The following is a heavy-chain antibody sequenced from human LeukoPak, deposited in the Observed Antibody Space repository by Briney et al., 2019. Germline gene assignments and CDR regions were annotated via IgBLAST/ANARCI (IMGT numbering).Heavy chain of an antibody. CDR2: INHSGST. V-gene: IGHV4-34*01. CDR1: GGSFSGYY. CDR3: ARVPHRKGTAYDY. Sequence: SETLSLTCAVYGGSFSGYYWSWIRQPPGKGLEWMGEINHSGSTNYNPSLKSRVTISVDTSKNQFSLKLSSVTAADTAVYYCARVPHRKGTAYDYWGQGTLVTVSS. D-gene: IGHD1-1*01. J-gene: IGHJ4*02.